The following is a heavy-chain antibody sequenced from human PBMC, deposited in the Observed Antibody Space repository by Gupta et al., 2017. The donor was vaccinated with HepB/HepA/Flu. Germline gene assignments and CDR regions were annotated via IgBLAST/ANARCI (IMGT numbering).Heavy chain of an antibody. D-gene: IGHD1-26*01. CDR1: GFSLSNARMG. J-gene: IGHJ4*02. V-gene: IGHV2-26*01. CDR3: ARTPREGHQDY. CDR2: IFSNDEK. Sequence: QVTLKESGPVLVKPTETLTLTCTVSGFSLSNARMGVSWIRQPPGKALEWLAHIFSNDEKSYSTSLKSMLTISKDTSKSQVVLTMTNMDPVDTATYYCARTPREGHQDYWGQGTLVTVSS.